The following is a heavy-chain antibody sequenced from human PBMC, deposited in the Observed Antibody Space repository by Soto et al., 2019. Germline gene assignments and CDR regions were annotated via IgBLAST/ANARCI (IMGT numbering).Heavy chain of an antibody. CDR2: ISGSGGST. J-gene: IGHJ1*01. CDR1: GFTFSSYA. CDR3: ARPASAISGSYGLGFQH. D-gene: IGHD1-26*01. Sequence: PGGSLRLSCAASGFTFSSYAMSWVRQAPGKGLEWVSAISGSGGSTYYADSVKGRFTISRDNSKNTLYLQMNSLRAEDTAVYYCARPASAISGSYGLGFQHWGQGTPVTVSS. V-gene: IGHV3-23*01.